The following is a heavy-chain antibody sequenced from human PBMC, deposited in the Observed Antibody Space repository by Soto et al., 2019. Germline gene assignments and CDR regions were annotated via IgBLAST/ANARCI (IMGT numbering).Heavy chain of an antibody. J-gene: IGHJ4*02. CDR1: GFTFSSYA. CDR2: ISGSGGST. V-gene: IGHV3-23*01. Sequence: EVQLLESGGGLVQPGGSLRLSCAASGFTFSSYAMSWVRQAPGKGLEWVSAISGSGGSTYYADSVKGRFTISRDNSKNPLYLQMTSLRAEATAVYYCARRSSGWYFDYWGQGPLVTVSS. CDR3: ARRSSGWYFDY. D-gene: IGHD6-19*01.